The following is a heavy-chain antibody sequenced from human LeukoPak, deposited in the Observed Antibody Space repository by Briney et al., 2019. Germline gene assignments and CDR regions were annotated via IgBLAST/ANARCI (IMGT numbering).Heavy chain of an antibody. CDR1: GGSFSGYY. Sequence: PSETLSLTCAVYGGSFSGYYWSWIRQPPGKGLEWIGEINHSGTPTYNPSLKSRVTISVDTSKNQFSLKLSSVTAADTAVYYCAREGPAPVGFDYWGQGTLVTVSS. CDR3: AREGPAPVGFDY. J-gene: IGHJ4*02. D-gene: IGHD2-15*01. V-gene: IGHV4-34*01. CDR2: INHSGTP.